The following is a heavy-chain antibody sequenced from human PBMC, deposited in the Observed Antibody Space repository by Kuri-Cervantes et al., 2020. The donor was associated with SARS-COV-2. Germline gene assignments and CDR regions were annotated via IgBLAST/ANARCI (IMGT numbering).Heavy chain of an antibody. CDR3: AGMTTVTTSYYGMDV. CDR2: TNHSGST. D-gene: IGHD4-11*01. J-gene: IGHJ6*02. CDR1: GGSFSGYY. Sequence: SETLSLTCAVYGGSFSGYYWGWIRQPPGKGLEWIGETNHSGSTNYNPSLKSRVTVSVDTSKNQFSLKLSSVTAADTAVYYCAGMTTVTTSYYGMDVWGQGTTVTVSS. V-gene: IGHV4-34*01.